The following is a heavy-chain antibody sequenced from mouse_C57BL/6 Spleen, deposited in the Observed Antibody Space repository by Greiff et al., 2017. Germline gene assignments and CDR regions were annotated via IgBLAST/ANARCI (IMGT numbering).Heavy chain of an antibody. CDR2: IYPSDSET. V-gene: IGHV1-61*01. CDR3: ARRGDYYGSPWFAY. D-gene: IGHD1-1*01. CDR1: GYTFTSYW. Sequence: QVQLQQPGAELVRPGSSVKLSCKASGYTFTSYWMDWVKQRPGQGLEWIGNIYPSDSETHYNQKFKGKATLTVDKSSSTAYMQLSSLTSEDSAVYDCARRGDYYGSPWFAYWGQGTLVTVSA. J-gene: IGHJ3*01.